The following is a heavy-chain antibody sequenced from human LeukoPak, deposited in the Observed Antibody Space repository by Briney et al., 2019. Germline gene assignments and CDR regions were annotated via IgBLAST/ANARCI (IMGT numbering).Heavy chain of an antibody. Sequence: GGSLRLSCAAPGFTFSSYSMNWVRQAPGKGLEWVSSISSSSSYIYYADSVKGRFTISRDNAKNSLYLQMNSLRAEDTAVYYCARSSIVGATVDYWGQGTLVTVSS. CDR2: ISSSSSYI. V-gene: IGHV3-21*01. CDR3: ARSSIVGATVDY. CDR1: GFTFSSYS. J-gene: IGHJ4*02. D-gene: IGHD1-26*01.